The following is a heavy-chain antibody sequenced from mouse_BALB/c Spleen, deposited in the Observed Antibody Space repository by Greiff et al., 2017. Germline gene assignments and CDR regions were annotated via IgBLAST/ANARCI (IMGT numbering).Heavy chain of an antibody. D-gene: IGHD1-1*02. Sequence: EVMLVESGGGLVKPGGSLKLSCAASGFTFSSYAMSWVRQTPEKRLEWVATISSGGSYTYYPDSVKGRFTISRDNAKNTLYLQMSSLRSEDTAMYYCARLQLSKGPYWYFDVWGAGTTVTVSS. CDR3: ARLQLSKGPYWYFDV. CDR1: GFTFSSYA. J-gene: IGHJ1*01. V-gene: IGHV5-9-1*01. CDR2: ISSGGSYT.